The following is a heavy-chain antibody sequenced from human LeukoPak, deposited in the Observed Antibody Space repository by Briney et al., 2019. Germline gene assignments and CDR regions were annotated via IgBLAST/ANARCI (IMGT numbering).Heavy chain of an antibody. Sequence: GGSLRLSCAASGFTVSSNYMSWVRQAPGKGLEWVSVISGSGGSTYYADSVKGRFTISRDNSKNTLYLQMNSLRAEDTAVYYCAKTECGGDCYFNKYYFDYWGQGILVTVSS. J-gene: IGHJ4*02. V-gene: IGHV3-23*01. CDR2: ISGSGGST. CDR3: AKTECGGDCYFNKYYFDY. D-gene: IGHD2-21*02. CDR1: GFTVSSNY.